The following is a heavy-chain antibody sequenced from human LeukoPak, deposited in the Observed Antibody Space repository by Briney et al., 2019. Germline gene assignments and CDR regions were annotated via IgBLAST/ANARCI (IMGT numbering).Heavy chain of an antibody. D-gene: IGHD4-17*01. CDR2: ISSSSSYI. V-gene: IGHV3-21*01. J-gene: IGHJ4*02. CDR1: GFTFSIYN. Sequence: TGGSLRLSCAASGFTFSIYNMNWVRQAPGKGLEWVSSISSSSSYIYYADSVKGRFTIFRDNAKNSLYLQMNSLRAEDTAVYYCARSTTTVTTPFDYWGQGTLVTVSS. CDR3: ARSTTTVTTPFDY.